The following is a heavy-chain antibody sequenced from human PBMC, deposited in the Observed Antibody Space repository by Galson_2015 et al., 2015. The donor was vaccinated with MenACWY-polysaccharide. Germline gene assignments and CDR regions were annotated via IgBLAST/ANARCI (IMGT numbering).Heavy chain of an antibody. CDR3: ARVEKYSGTYHILP. J-gene: IGHJ5*02. D-gene: IGHD1-26*01. Sequence: LTCAVSGYSISSGYYWGWIRQPPGKGLEWIGSIYHSGSTYYNPSLKSRVTISVDTSKNQFSLKLSSVTAADTAVYYCARVEKYSGTYHILPWRQGTLVTVSS. CDR2: IYHSGST. V-gene: IGHV4-38-2*01. CDR1: GYSISSGYY.